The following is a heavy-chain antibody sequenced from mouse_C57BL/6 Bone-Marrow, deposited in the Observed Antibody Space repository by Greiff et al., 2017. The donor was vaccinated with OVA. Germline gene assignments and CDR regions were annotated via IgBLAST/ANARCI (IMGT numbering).Heavy chain of an antibody. CDR3: DGYYY. D-gene: IGHD2-3*01. CDR2: IDPENGDT. J-gene: IGHJ2*01. Sequence: EVKLVESGAELVRPGASVKLSCTASGINIKDDYMHWVKQRPEKGLEWIGWIDPENGDTEYASKFQGKATITVDTSSNTAYLQLSSLTSEDTAVYYCDGYYYWGQGTTLTVSS. CDR1: GINIKDDY. V-gene: IGHV14-4*01.